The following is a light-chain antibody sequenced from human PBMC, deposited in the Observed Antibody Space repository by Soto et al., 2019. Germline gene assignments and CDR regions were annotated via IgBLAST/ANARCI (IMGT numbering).Light chain of an antibody. CDR1: RTLLFCSNSKNY. J-gene: IGKJ1*01. CDR3: QQYYTAPRWT. Sequence: EIVMTQSPDSLAVSLGEGATIKCNSGRTLLFCSNSKNYLAWYQQKPGQPPKLLIYSASTRESGVPDRFSGSGSGTDFTLTISSLQAADVAVYYCQQYYTAPRWTFGQGTKVDIK. CDR2: SAS. V-gene: IGKV4-1*01.